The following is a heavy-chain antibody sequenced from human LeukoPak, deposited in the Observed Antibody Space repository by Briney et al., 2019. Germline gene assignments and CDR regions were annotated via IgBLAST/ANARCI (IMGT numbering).Heavy chain of an antibody. CDR3: ALGRGYSGYDLDY. J-gene: IGHJ4*02. CDR2: MNPNSGNT. V-gene: IGHV1-8*01. Sequence: ASVKVSCKASGYTLTSYDINWVRQATGLGLEWMGWMNPNSGNTGYAQKFQGRVTMTRNTSISTAYMELSSLRSEDTAVYYCALGRGYSGYDLDYWGQGTLVTVSS. D-gene: IGHD5-12*01. CDR1: GYTLTSYD.